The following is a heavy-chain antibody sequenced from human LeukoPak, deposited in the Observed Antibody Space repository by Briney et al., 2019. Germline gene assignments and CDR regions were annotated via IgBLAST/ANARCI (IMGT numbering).Heavy chain of an antibody. CDR2: INPNSVGT. CDR3: ARVTIFMAARPESDYYYGMDV. J-gene: IGHJ6*02. V-gene: IGHV1-2*02. CDR1: GYTFTGYH. Sequence: ASLKVSCKAFGYTFTGYHMHWERQPPQQRPEWLGLINPNSVGTNYAQKFQGRVTMTRDTSISTAYMELSRLRSDDTAVYYCARVTIFMAARPESDYYYGMDVWGQGTTVTVSS. D-gene: IGHD6-6*01.